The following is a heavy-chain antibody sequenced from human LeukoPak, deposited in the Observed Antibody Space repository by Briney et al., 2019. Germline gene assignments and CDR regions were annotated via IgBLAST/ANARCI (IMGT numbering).Heavy chain of an antibody. D-gene: IGHD2-21*02. CDR3: AHRRGAMTLAPFDY. Sequence: SGPTLVKPTQTLTLTCTFSGFSLSTSGVGVGWIRQPPGKALEWLALIYWNDDKRYSPSLKSRLTITKDTSTNQVVLTMTNMDPVDTATYYCAHRRGAMTLAPFDYWGQGTLVTASS. V-gene: IGHV2-5*01. CDR1: GFSLSTSGVG. CDR2: IYWNDDK. J-gene: IGHJ4*02.